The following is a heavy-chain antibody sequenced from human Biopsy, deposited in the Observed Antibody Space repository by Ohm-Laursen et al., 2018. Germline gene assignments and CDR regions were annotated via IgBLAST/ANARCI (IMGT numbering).Heavy chain of an antibody. CDR2: ISWCGRTR. J-gene: IGHJ6*02. Sequence: SLRLSCAASGFTFDDYGMHWVRQAPGKGLEWVSLISWCGRTRYYADSVKGRFTISRDNSKNSLYLQMNSLRLEDTALYFCARAFRGQYFYYYYGMDVWGQGTTVTVSS. D-gene: IGHD3-9*01. CDR3: ARAFRGQYFYYYYGMDV. CDR1: GFTFDDYG. V-gene: IGHV3-43D*04.